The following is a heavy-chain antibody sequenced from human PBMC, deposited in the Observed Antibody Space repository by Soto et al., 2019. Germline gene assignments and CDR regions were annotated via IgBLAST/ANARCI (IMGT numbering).Heavy chain of an antibody. J-gene: IGHJ5*02. CDR2: ITTSSAYI. CDR3: VRSGTARLLRHSWFDT. Sequence: EVQLVESGGGLVKPGGSLRLSCAASGFTFNTYDMNWVRQAPGKGLEWVSSITTSSAYIYYADSLKGRITISRDNDKNSRFLQMKRLRAEDTAVYYCVRSGTARLLRHSWFDTWGQGTLVTVSS. V-gene: IGHV3-21*01. CDR1: GFTFNTYD. D-gene: IGHD2-21*01.